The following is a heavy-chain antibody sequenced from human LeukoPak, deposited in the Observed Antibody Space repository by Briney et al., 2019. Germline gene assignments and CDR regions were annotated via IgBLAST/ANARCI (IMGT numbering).Heavy chain of an antibody. V-gene: IGHV1-18*01. D-gene: IGHD4-17*01. CDR3: ARGAYGDK. CDR2: ISTQSGNT. Sequence: ASVNVSFKASGYTLTIYGINWMRQAPGQGLEWMGWISTQSGNTNYAQKVQGRLTLTTDRSTNTAYMELRSLRSDDTAVYYCARGAYGDKWGQGTMVTVSS. J-gene: IGHJ4*02. CDR1: GYTLTIYG.